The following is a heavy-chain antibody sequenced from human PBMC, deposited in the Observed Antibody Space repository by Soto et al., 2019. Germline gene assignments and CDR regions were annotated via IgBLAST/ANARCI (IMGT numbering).Heavy chain of an antibody. D-gene: IGHD6-19*01. CDR2: IYYSGST. J-gene: IGHJ5*02. Sequence: SETLSLTCTVSGGSISSYYWSWIRQPPGKGLEWIGYIYYSGSTNYNPSLKSRVTISVDTSKNQFSLKLSSVTAADTAVYYCARVLEYSSGWYGNWFDPWGQGTLVTVSS. CDR3: ARVLEYSSGWYGNWFDP. V-gene: IGHV4-59*01. CDR1: GGSISSYY.